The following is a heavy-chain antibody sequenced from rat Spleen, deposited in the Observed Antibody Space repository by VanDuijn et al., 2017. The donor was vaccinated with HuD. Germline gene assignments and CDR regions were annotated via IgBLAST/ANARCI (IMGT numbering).Heavy chain of an antibody. V-gene: IGHV3-3*01. J-gene: IGHJ2*01. CDR3: ARRHYGYTDYFDY. CDR2: INSEGTT. Sequence: EVQLQESGPGLVKPSQSLSLTCSVTGYSITSSYRWNWIRKFPGNKLEWMGYINSEGTTNYNPSLKSRISITRDTSKNQFFLQVNSVTTEDTATYHCARRHYGYTDYFDYWGQGVMVTVSS. D-gene: IGHD1-9*01. CDR1: GYSITSSYR.